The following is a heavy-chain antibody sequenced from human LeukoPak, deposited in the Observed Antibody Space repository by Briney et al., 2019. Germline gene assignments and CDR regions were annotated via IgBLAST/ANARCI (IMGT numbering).Heavy chain of an antibody. CDR1: GFTFSSHW. D-gene: IGHD3-10*01. V-gene: IGHV3-7*04. J-gene: IGHJ4*02. CDR3: ARDTRGVFDY. Sequence: GGSLRLSCAASGFTFSSHWLCWLRQAPGKGLEWVANIKQGGSERYYVDSVKGRFTISRDNAKNSLYLQMNSLRAEDTVVYYCARDTRGVFDYWGQGTLVTVSS. CDR2: IKQGGSER.